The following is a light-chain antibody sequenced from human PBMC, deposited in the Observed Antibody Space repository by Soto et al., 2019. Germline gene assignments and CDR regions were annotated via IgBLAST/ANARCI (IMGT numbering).Light chain of an antibody. CDR3: QQYGSSPYT. CDR1: QTIISNY. Sequence: EIVLTQSPGTLSLSPGERATISCRASQTIISNYLAWYQQKPGQAPRLLIYGASNKATGFPDRFSGRGSGTDFTLTISRLEPEDLAVYYCQQYGSSPYTFGQGTKLEIK. CDR2: GAS. J-gene: IGKJ2*01. V-gene: IGKV3-20*01.